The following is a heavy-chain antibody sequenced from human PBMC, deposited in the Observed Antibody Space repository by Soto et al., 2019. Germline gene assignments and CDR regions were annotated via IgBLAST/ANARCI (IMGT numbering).Heavy chain of an antibody. V-gene: IGHV4-30-4*01. Sequence: SETLSLTCIVSGVSISSGDYYWSWIRQPPGKDLEWIGYIYYSGSTYYNPSLKSRVTISVDTSKNQFSLKLSSVTAADTAVYYCARAATGWGNAFDIWGQGTMVTVSS. J-gene: IGHJ3*02. CDR1: GVSISSGDYY. CDR3: ARAATGWGNAFDI. CDR2: IYYSGST. D-gene: IGHD2-15*01.